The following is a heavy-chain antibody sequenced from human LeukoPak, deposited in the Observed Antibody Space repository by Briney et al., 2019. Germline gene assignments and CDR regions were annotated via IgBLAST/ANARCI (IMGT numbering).Heavy chain of an antibody. D-gene: IGHD2-21*02. CDR1: GFTFSSYA. CDR3: AKWAQPLLYYYYYYMDV. Sequence: GGSLRLSCAASGFTFSSYAMSWVRQAPGKGLKWVSAISGSGGSTYYADSVKGRFTISRDNSKNTLYLQMNSLRAEDTAVYYCAKWAQPLLYYYYYYMDVWGKGTTVTVSS. CDR2: ISGSGGST. J-gene: IGHJ6*03. V-gene: IGHV3-23*01.